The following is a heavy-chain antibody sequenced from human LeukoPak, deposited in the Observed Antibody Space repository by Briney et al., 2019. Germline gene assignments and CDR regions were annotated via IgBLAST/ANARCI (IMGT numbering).Heavy chain of an antibody. J-gene: IGHJ4*02. CDR2: FSSSSSTK. CDR1: GFIFSSYS. CDR3: ARGGEDYYDSSAYYLFDY. V-gene: IGHV3-48*02. D-gene: IGHD3-22*01. Sequence: PGGSLRLSCVASGFIFSSYSMNWVRQATGKGLEWVSYFSSSSSTKHYADSVKGRFTISRDNAKNSLCLQMNSLRDEDTAVYYCARGGEDYYDSSAYYLFDYWGQGILVTVSS.